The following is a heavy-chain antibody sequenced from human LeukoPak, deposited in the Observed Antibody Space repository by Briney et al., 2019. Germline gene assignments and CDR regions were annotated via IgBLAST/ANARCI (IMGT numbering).Heavy chain of an antibody. Sequence: SETLSLTCTVSGVSIFSYYWNWIRQPPGQGLEWIGYIHYSGTTNYDPSLKSRVSISIDTSKSQFSLKLTSATAADTAIYYCATGRSIRYFDYWGQGTLLSVSS. J-gene: IGHJ4*02. CDR2: IHYSGTT. V-gene: IGHV4-59*08. CDR1: GVSIFSYY. D-gene: IGHD3-9*01. CDR3: ATGRSIRYFDY.